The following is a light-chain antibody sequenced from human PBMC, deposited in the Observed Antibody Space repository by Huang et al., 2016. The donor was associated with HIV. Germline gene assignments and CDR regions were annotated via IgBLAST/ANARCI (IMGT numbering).Light chain of an antibody. J-gene: IGKJ4*01. CDR3: QQYESWPPLT. V-gene: IGKV3-15*01. CDR1: QSVRDK. CDR2: ATS. Sequence: EIVMTQSPDTLSVSPGERATLSCRASQSVRDKLAWYQQKPGQAPRLLLHATSTWAAGVPARCSGSGSGTEFTLTISSLQSEDCGVYYCQQYESWPPLTFGGGTKVEIK.